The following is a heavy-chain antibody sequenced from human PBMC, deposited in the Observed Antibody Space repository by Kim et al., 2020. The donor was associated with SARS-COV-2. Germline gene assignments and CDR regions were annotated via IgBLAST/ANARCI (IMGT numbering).Heavy chain of an antibody. V-gene: IGHV3-9*01. CDR3: AKDKELELRGLRGMDV. D-gene: IGHD1-7*01. Sequence: SVRGRFAISRDNAKNSLYLQMNSLRAEDTALYYCAKDKELELRGLRGMDVWGQGTTVTVSS. J-gene: IGHJ6*02.